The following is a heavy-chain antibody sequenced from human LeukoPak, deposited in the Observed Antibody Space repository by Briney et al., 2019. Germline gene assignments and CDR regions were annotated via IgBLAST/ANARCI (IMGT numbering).Heavy chain of an antibody. V-gene: IGHV3-23*01. D-gene: IGHD6-19*01. J-gene: IGHJ4*02. CDR3: AKDRGSGWPQFDY. CDR1: GFSFSSYA. CDR2: ISGRGGST. Sequence: GGSLRLSCAPSGFSFSSYAMSWVRQAPGKGLEWVSAISGRGGSTYYADSVKGRFTISRDNSKNTLYLQMNSLRAEDTAVYYCAKDRGSGWPQFDYWGQGTLVTVSS.